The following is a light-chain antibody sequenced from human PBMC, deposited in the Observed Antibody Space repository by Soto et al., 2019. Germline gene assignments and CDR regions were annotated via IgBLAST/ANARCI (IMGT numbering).Light chain of an antibody. CDR2: GAS. Sequence: EIVMTQSPATLSVSPGERATLSCRASQSISSNLAWYQQKRGQAPRLLMYGASTRATGVPSRFSGSGSGTEFTLTINSLQSEDFVIYYCQQYNNWPRTFGRGTKVDI. CDR1: QSISSN. CDR3: QQYNNWPRT. V-gene: IGKV3-15*01. J-gene: IGKJ1*01.